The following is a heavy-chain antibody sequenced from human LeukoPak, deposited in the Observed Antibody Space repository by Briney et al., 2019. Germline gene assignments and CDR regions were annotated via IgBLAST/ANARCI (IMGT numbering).Heavy chain of an antibody. CDR1: GFTFSSYA. D-gene: IGHD2-2*01. J-gene: IGHJ4*02. CDR2: ISSNGGST. CDR3: ARLGYCSSTSCYPDY. V-gene: IGHV3-64*01. Sequence: GGSLRLSCAASGFTFSSYAMHWVRQAPGKGLEYVSAISSNGGSTYYANSVKGRFTISRDNSKNTLYLQTGSLRAEDMAVYYCARLGYCSSTSCYPDYWGQGTLVTVSS.